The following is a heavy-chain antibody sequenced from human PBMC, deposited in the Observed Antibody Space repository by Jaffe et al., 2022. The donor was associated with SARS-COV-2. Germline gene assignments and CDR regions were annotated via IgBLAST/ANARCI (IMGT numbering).Heavy chain of an antibody. Sequence: EVQLVESGGGLVQPGRSLRLSCAASGFTFDDYAMHWVRQAPGKGLEWVSGISWNSGSIGYADSVKGRFTISRDNAKNSLYLQMNSLRAEDTALYYCAKDEWAANYGMDVWGQGTTVTVSS. CDR1: GFTFDDYA. CDR2: ISWNSGSI. CDR3: AKDEWAANYGMDV. J-gene: IGHJ6*02. D-gene: IGHD2-8*01. V-gene: IGHV3-9*01.